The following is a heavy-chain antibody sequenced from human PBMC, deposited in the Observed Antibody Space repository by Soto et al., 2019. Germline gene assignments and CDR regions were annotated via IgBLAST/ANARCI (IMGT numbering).Heavy chain of an antibody. CDR1: GFTFSGYA. J-gene: IGHJ4*02. CDR3: AKGSPSRVTTIDY. D-gene: IGHD4-17*01. V-gene: IGHV3-23*01. CDR2: ISGSGDST. Sequence: VQLLESGGGLVQPGGSLRLSCAVSGFTFSGYAVSWVRQAPGKGLQWVSAISGSGDSTYYADSVKGRFTISRDNSKNTLYLQMNSLRAEDTAVYYCAKGSPSRVTTIDYWGQGTLVTVSS.